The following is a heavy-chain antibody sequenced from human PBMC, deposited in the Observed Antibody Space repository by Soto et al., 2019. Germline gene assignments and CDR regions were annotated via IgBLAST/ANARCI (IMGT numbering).Heavy chain of an antibody. CDR1: GPTFSGYS. J-gene: IGHJ3*01. Sequence: EEQLVESGGGLVKPGGSTRLSCAASGPTFSGYSFLWVRQAPGRGLEWVSFISNGDNHVFYADSVKGRFTISRDNANKLVYLQMNSLRAEDTALYYCAREEGYCGGGSCNRGAFDLWDQGTMVTVSS. V-gene: IGHV3-21*01. CDR2: ISNGDNHV. CDR3: AREEGYCGGGSCNRGAFDL. D-gene: IGHD2-15*01.